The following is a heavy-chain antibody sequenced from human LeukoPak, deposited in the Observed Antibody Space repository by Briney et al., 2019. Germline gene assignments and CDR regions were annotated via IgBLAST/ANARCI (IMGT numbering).Heavy chain of an antibody. V-gene: IGHV5-51*01. J-gene: IGHJ3*02. CDR2: IYPGDSDT. D-gene: IGHD4-17*01. CDR3: ARLAGEPLDAFDI. CDR1: GYSFTSYW. Sequence: GESLKISCKGSGYSFTSYWIGWVRQMPGKGLEGMGIIYPGDSDTRYSPSSQGQVTISADKSISTAYLQWSSLKASDTAMYYCARLAGEPLDAFDIWGQGTMVTVSS.